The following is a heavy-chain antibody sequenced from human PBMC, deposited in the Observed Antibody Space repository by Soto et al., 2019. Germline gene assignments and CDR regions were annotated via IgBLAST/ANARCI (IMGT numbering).Heavy chain of an antibody. CDR1: GFTFSSYG. V-gene: IGHV3-30*18. CDR2: ISYDGSNK. D-gene: IGHD1-1*01. Sequence: GGSLRLSCAASGFTFSSYGMHWVRQAPGKGLEWVAVISYDGSNKYYADSVKGRFTISRDNSKNTLYLQMNSLRAEDTAVYYCAKEGARGGRRDYYYYGMDVWGQGTTVTVSS. J-gene: IGHJ6*02. CDR3: AKEGARGGRRDYYYYGMDV.